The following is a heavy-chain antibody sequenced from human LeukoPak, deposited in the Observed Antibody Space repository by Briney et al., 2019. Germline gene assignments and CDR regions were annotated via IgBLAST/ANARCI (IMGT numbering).Heavy chain of an antibody. J-gene: IGHJ5*02. V-gene: IGHV4-4*07. CDR3: ARGRMFRGGGSDFPFNWFDP. Sequence: SETLSLTCTVSGGSISSYYWGWIRQPAGKGLEWIGRIYTCGSANYNPSLTSRLTMSVDTSKNQFSLKLNSVPAADTAVYYCARGRMFRGGGSDFPFNWFDPWGQGTLVTVSS. CDR1: GGSISSYY. CDR2: IYTCGSA. D-gene: IGHD3-10*01.